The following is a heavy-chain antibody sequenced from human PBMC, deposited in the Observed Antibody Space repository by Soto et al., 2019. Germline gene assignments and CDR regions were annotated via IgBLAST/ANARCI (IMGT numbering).Heavy chain of an antibody. CDR2: INHSGST. CDR3: ARDKITGLFDD. D-gene: IGHD2-8*02. J-gene: IGHJ4*02. Sequence: SETLSLTCAVYGGSFSGYYWTWIRQPPGTGLEWIGEINHSGSTNYNPSLKSRVTISVDTSENQFSLKLTSVTAADTAVYYCARDKITGLFDDSGQGTLVTVSS. CDR1: GGSFSGYY. V-gene: IGHV4-34*01.